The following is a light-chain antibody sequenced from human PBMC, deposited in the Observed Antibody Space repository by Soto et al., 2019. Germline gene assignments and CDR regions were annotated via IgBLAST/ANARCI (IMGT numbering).Light chain of an antibody. CDR3: QQYGRSPWT. CDR2: GAS. V-gene: IGKV3-20*01. Sequence: EIVLTQSPGTLSLSPGERATLSCRATQSVSSNYLAWYQHKPGQAPRLLIYGASSRATDIPDRFSGSGSGTDFTLTITRLEPEDFAVYYCQQYGRSPWTFGQGTKVEIK. CDR1: QSVSSNY. J-gene: IGKJ1*01.